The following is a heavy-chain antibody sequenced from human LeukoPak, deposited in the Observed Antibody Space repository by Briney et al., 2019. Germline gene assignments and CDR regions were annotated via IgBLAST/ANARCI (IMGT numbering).Heavy chain of an antibody. D-gene: IGHD6-19*01. J-gene: IGHJ4*02. CDR2: INTDGTVT. Sequence: GGSLRLSCAASGFTFSKYWMLWVRHAPGKGLGSVSRINTDGTVTTYADSVKGRFTVSRDNADNTMFLQMNSVRDEDTAVYYCATKQWLAPPPDSWGQGTPVTVSS. CDR1: GFTFSKYW. V-gene: IGHV3-74*01. CDR3: ATKQWLAPPPDS.